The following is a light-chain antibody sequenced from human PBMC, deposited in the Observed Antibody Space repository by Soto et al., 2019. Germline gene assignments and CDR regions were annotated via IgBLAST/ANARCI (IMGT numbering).Light chain of an antibody. V-gene: IGKV3-20*01. CDR2: GAS. CDR1: QSVNNNY. Sequence: EIVLTQSPGTLSLSPGERATLSCRGSQSVNNNYLAWYQQKPGQAPRLLIYGASSRATGIPDRFSGSGSGTDFTLSISRLEPEDFAVYYCQQYSSLWTFGQGTKVDIK. CDR3: QQYSSLWT. J-gene: IGKJ1*01.